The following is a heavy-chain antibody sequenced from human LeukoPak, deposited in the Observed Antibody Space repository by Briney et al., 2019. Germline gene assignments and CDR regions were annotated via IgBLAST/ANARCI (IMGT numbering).Heavy chain of an antibody. D-gene: IGHD3-3*01. Sequence: SETLSLTCAVYGGSFSGYYWSWIRQPPGKGLEWIGEINHSGSTNYNPSLKSRVTISVDTSKNQFSLKLSSVTAADTAVYYCARRRDFWSSYFSKPFDYWGQGTLVTVSS. J-gene: IGHJ4*02. CDR1: GGSFSGYY. CDR2: INHSGST. CDR3: ARRRDFWSSYFSKPFDY. V-gene: IGHV4-34*01.